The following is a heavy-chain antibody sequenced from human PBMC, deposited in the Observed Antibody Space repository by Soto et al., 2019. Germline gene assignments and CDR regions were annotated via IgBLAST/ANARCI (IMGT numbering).Heavy chain of an antibody. CDR2: LYTGGST. CDR1: GFTVSTND. V-gene: IGHV3-53*01. CDR3: ARDSGLYGFDY. Sequence: PGGSLRLSCAASGFTVSTNDMSWFRQAPGKGLEWVSVLYTGGSTYYADSVKGRFTISRDNSKNTLSLQMNSLRAEDTAVYYCARDSGLYGFDYWGQGTLVTVSS. D-gene: IGHD3-3*01. J-gene: IGHJ4*02.